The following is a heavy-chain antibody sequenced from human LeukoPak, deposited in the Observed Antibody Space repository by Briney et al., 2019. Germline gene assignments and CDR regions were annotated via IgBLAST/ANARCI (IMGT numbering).Heavy chain of an antibody. V-gene: IGHV4-39*01. CDR3: VRTYYYDSSGPDDAFDI. Sequence: SETLSLTCTVSGGSISSSSYYWGWIRQPPGKGLEWIGSIYYSGSTYYNPSLKSRVTISEDTSKNQFSLKLSSVTAADTAVYYRVRTYYYDSSGPDDAFDIWGQGTMVTVSS. J-gene: IGHJ3*02. CDR1: GGSISSSSYY. CDR2: IYYSGST. D-gene: IGHD3-22*01.